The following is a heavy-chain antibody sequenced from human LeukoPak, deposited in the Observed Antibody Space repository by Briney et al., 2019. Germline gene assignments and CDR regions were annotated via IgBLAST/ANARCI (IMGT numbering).Heavy chain of an antibody. V-gene: IGHV1-69*05. CDR2: IIPIFGTA. CDR1: GGTFSSYA. J-gene: IGHJ6*03. CDR3: ARDRSGYDSQQSDPDYYYYYMDV. Sequence: SVKVSCKASGGTFSSYAISWVRQAPGQGLEWMGRIIPIFGTANYAQKFQGRVTITTDESTSTAYMELSSLRSEDTAVYYCARDRSGYDSQQSDPDYYYYYMDVWGKGTTVTVSS. D-gene: IGHD5-12*01.